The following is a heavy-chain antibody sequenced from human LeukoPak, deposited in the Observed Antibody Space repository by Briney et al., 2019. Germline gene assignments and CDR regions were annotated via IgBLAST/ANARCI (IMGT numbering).Heavy chain of an antibody. J-gene: IGHJ5*02. D-gene: IGHD2-2*01. CDR2: INARGDT. V-gene: IGHV4-34*01. CDR1: GWSFNDYY. Sequence: PSETLSLTCAVYGWSFNDYYWNWVRQPPGKGLEWIGEINARGDTNYNPSLKSRVTISVDSSKNQFSLTLTSMIAADTAIYYCARGQVPAARGYYWFDPWGQGTLVTVPS. CDR3: ARGQVPAARGYYWFDP.